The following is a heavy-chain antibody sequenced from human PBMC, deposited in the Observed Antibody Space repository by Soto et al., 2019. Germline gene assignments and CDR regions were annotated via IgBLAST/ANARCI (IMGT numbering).Heavy chain of an antibody. Sequence: QITLKESGPPLVNPTQTLTLTCTFSGFSLSTSGVGVGWIRQPPGKALEWLALIYWDDDKHYSPSLKSRLTITKDTSKNQVVLTMTNMDPVDTATYYCAHSYYDSRGYYYYFDHWGQGTLVTVSS. D-gene: IGHD3-22*01. V-gene: IGHV2-5*02. CDR3: AHSYYDSRGYYYYFDH. J-gene: IGHJ4*02. CDR2: IYWDDDK. CDR1: GFSLSTSGVG.